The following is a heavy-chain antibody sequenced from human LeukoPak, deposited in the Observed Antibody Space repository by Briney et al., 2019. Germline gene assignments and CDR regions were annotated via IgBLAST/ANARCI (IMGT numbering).Heavy chain of an antibody. Sequence: GGSLRLSCAASGFTFSNYWMHWVRQAPGKGPVWVSRINTDGSSTDYADSVKGRFTISRDNAKNTLYLQMNSLRAEDTAVYYCARDQYSSGWYDAFDIWGQGTMVTVSS. CDR3: ARDQYSSGWYDAFDI. D-gene: IGHD6-19*01. CDR2: INTDGSST. CDR1: GFTFSNYW. V-gene: IGHV3-74*01. J-gene: IGHJ3*02.